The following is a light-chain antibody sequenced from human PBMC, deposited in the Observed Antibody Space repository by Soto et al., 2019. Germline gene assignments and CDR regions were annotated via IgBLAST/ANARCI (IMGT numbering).Light chain of an antibody. CDR3: QQYNNWPPIT. Sequence: EIVMTQSPATLSVSPLEIATLSFRASQSVGGFLAWYQQKPGQAPRLLIYGASTRATGIPARFSGSGSGTEFTLTISNLQSEDFAVYYCQQYNNWPPITFGQGTRLEIK. V-gene: IGKV3-15*01. CDR2: GAS. CDR1: QSVGGF. J-gene: IGKJ5*01.